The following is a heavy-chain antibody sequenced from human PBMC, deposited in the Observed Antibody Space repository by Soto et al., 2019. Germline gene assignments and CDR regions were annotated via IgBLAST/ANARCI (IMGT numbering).Heavy chain of an antibody. CDR2: INHSGST. V-gene: IGHV4-34*01. D-gene: IGHD6-13*01. CDR3: ARAWEQQLVLGGAYFDY. J-gene: IGHJ4*02. Sequence: PSETLSLTCAVYGGSFSGYYWSWIRQPPGKGLEWIGEINHSGSTNYNPSLKSRVTISVDTSKNQFSLKLSSVTAADTAVYYCARAWEQQLVLGGAYFDYWGQGTLVTVSS. CDR1: GGSFSGYY.